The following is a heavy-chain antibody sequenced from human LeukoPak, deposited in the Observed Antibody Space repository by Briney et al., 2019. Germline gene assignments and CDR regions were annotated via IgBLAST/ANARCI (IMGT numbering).Heavy chain of an antibody. CDR2: ISSSSSHM. J-gene: IGHJ4*02. V-gene: IGHV3-21*01. CDR3: ARDDTSVHFFDY. D-gene: IGHD1-1*01. Sequence: GGSLRLSCAASGFTFKIYSMNWARQAPGEGLEWVSSISSSSSHMYYADSVKGRFTISRDNAKNSLYLQMNTLRAEDTAVYYCARDDTSVHFFDYWGQGTLVTVSS. CDR1: GFTFKIYS.